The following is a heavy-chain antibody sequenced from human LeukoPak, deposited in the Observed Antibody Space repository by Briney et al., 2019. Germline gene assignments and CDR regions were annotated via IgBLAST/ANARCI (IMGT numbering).Heavy chain of an antibody. CDR2: IRYDGSNK. J-gene: IGHJ4*02. Sequence: GGSLRLSCAASGFTFSSYGMHWVRQAPGKGLEWVAFIRYDGSNKYYADSVKGRFTISRDNSKNTLYLQMNSLRAEDTAVYCCAKVELPGYYDSSGPPIDYWGQGILVTVSS. D-gene: IGHD3-22*01. CDR3: AKVELPGYYDSSGPPIDY. V-gene: IGHV3-30*02. CDR1: GFTFSSYG.